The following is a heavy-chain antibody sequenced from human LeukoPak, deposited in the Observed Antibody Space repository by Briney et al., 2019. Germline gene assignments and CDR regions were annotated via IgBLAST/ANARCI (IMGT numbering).Heavy chain of an antibody. CDR2: INQDGNEK. D-gene: IGHD3-10*01. CDR1: GFTFKKYW. J-gene: IGHJ6*02. CDR3: ARDSPGGYYYYGMDV. Sequence: GGSLRLSCAASGFTFKKYWMDWVRQAPGKGLEWVANINQDGNEKYYVDSVKGRFTISRDNAKNSLYLQMNSLRAEDTAVYYCARDSPGGYYYYGMDVWGQGTTVTVSS. V-gene: IGHV3-7*01.